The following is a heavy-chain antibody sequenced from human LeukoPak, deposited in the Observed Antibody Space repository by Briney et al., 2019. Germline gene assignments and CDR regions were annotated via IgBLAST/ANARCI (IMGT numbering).Heavy chain of an antibody. CDR3: ARDRGAYRVYYMDV. CDR1: GGSISSYY. Sequence: SETLSLTCTVSGGSISSYYWSWIRQPAGKGLEWIGRIYTSGSTNYNPSLKSRVTMSVDTSKNQFSLKLSSVTAADMAVYYCARDRGAYRVYYMDVWGKGTTVTVSS. D-gene: IGHD1-14*01. V-gene: IGHV4-4*07. J-gene: IGHJ6*03. CDR2: IYTSGST.